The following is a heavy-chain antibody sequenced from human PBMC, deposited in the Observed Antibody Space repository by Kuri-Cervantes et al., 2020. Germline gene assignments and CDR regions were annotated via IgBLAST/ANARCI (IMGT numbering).Heavy chain of an antibody. J-gene: IGHJ5*02. CDR2: MNPNSGNT. Sequence: ASVKVSCKASGYTFTSYDINWVRQATGRGLEWIGCMNPNSGNTGYAQKFQGRVTMTRNTSISTAYMELSSLRSEDTAVYYCARVVAATDNLFDPWCQGTLVTVSS. CDR1: GYTFTSYD. V-gene: IGHV1-8*01. CDR3: ARVVAATDNLFDP. D-gene: IGHD2-15*01.